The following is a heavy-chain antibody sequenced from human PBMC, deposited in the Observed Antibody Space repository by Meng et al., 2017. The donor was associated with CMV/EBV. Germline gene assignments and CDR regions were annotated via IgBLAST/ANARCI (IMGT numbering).Heavy chain of an antibody. V-gene: IGHV3-48*04. CDR2: ISSSSSTI. CDR1: GFTFSSYS. D-gene: IGHD3-3*01. CDR3: ARASYDFWSGYSPYYYYGMDV. Sequence: GESLKISCAASGFTFSSYSMNWVRQAPGKGLEWVSSISSSSSTIYYADSVKGRFTISRDNAKNSLYLQMNSLRAEDTAVYYCARASYDFWSGYSPYYYYGMDVWGQGTTVTVSS. J-gene: IGHJ6*02.